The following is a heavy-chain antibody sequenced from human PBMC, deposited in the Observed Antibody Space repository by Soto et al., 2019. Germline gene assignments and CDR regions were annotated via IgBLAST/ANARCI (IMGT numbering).Heavy chain of an antibody. CDR1: GFTFSSYS. D-gene: IGHD3-9*01. CDR2: ISSSSSTI. CDR3: AKDSPRPYYDILTEQNYFDY. Sequence: GGSLRLSCAASGFTFSSYSMNWVRQAPGKGLEWVSYISSSSSTIYYADSVKGRFTISRDNSKNTLYLQMNSLRAEDTAVYYCAKDSPRPYYDILTEQNYFDYWGQGTLVTVSS. J-gene: IGHJ4*02. V-gene: IGHV3-48*01.